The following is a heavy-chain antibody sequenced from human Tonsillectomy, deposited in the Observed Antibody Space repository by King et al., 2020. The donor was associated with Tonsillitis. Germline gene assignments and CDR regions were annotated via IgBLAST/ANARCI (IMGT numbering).Heavy chain of an antibody. CDR3: AGDPPRSGTFDF. V-gene: IGHV3-33*05. Sequence: VQLVESGGGVVQPGRSLRLSCAASGFTFSNCAMNWVRQAPNKGLEWVAVVSSDGNTQYYADSVKGRFTISRDNSKNTLYLQLNSLRDEDTAVYYCAGDPPRSGTFDFWGQGTLVTVSS. J-gene: IGHJ4*02. CDR1: GFTFSNCA. D-gene: IGHD3-3*01. CDR2: VSSDGNTQ.